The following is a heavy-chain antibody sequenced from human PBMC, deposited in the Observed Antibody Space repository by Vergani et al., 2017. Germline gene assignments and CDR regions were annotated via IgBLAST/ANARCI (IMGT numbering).Heavy chain of an antibody. V-gene: IGHV3-23*01. Sequence: EVQLLESGGGLVQPGGSLRLSCAASGFTFSSYAMSWVRQAPGKGLEWVSAISGSGGSTYYADSVKGRFTISRDNSKNTLYLQMNSLRAEDTAVYYCARAHGYSYGXFDYWGQGTLVTVSS. J-gene: IGHJ4*02. CDR1: GFTFSSYA. CDR3: ARAHGYSYGXFDY. D-gene: IGHD5-18*01. CDR2: ISGSGGST.